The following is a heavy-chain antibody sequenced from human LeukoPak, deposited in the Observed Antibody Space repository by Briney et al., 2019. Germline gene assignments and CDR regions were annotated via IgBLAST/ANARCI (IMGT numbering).Heavy chain of an antibody. CDR2: IYYRESN. Sequence: SETLSLTCTVSGVSISTYYWSWIRQPPGKGLEWIGHIYYRESNKYNPSLKSRVTISVATSKNQFSLKLNAVTAADTAVFYCARGFSSLDYWGQGTLVTVSS. V-gene: IGHV4-59*01. J-gene: IGHJ4*02. D-gene: IGHD3-10*01. CDR1: GVSISTYY. CDR3: ARGFSSLDY.